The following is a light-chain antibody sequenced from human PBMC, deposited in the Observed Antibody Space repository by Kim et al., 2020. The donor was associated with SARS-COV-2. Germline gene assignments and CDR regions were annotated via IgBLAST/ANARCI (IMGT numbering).Light chain of an antibody. CDR2: DNN. Sequence: GQKVTTSCSGSSSNIGSNYVSWYQQLPGTAPKLLIYDNNKRSSGIPDRFFGSKSGTSATLGITGLQTGDEADYYCGTWDSSLSAGVFGGGTQLTVL. CDR1: SSNIGSNY. J-gene: IGLJ3*02. CDR3: GTWDSSLSAGV. V-gene: IGLV1-51*01.